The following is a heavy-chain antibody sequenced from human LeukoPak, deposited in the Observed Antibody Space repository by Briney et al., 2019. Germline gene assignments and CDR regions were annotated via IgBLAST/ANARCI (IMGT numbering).Heavy chain of an antibody. CDR1: GFTFSSYT. Sequence: GGSLRLSCAASGFTFSSYTMNWVRQAPGKGLEWVSSISSSSTYIYYANSVKGRFTISRDNAKNSLYLQMNSLRAEDTAVYHCARMGSWDTFDVWGQGTMVTVSS. CDR2: ISSSSTYI. V-gene: IGHV3-21*01. D-gene: IGHD3-10*01. J-gene: IGHJ3*01. CDR3: ARMGSWDTFDV.